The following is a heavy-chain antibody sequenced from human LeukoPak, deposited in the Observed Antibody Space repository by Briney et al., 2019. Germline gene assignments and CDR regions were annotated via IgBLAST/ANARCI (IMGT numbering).Heavy chain of an antibody. CDR2: IVPMFGTP. CDR1: GGTFSSYA. D-gene: IGHD7-27*01. J-gene: IGHJ6*03. Sequence: GASVKVSCKASGGTFSSYAISWVRQAPGQGLEWMGGIVPMFGTPDYAPKFRGRVTISADESTSTAYMEVRSLRYDDTGVYYCARDHERTGDVSLYYMDVWGKGTTVTVSS. V-gene: IGHV1-69*13. CDR3: ARDHERTGDVSLYYMDV.